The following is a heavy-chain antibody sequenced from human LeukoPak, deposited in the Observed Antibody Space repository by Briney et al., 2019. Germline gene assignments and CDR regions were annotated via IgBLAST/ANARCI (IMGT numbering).Heavy chain of an antibody. CDR1: GYSFTSFW. D-gene: IGHD3-22*01. CDR2: IYPGDSDT. CDR3: ARQDSSDYASDY. V-gene: IGHV5-51*01. J-gene: IGHJ4*02. Sequence: GESLKISCKGSGYSFTSFWIGWVRQMPGKGLEWMGVIYPGDSDTRYSPSFQGHVTISADKSISTAYLQWSSLKASDTAMYYCARQDSSDYASDYWGQGTLVTVSS.